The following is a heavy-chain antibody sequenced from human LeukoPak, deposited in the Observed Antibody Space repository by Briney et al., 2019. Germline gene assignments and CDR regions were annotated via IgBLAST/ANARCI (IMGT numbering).Heavy chain of an antibody. Sequence: SQTLSLTCTVSGGSISSGDYYWSWIRQPPGKGLEWIGYIYYSGSTHSNPSLKSRFTISVDTSKIQFSLKLSSVTAADTAVYFRAKGEYDILTGYYYFDYWGQGTLVTVSS. J-gene: IGHJ4*02. CDR2: IYYSGST. D-gene: IGHD3-9*01. CDR3: AKGEYDILTGYYYFDY. V-gene: IGHV4-30-4*01. CDR1: GGSISSGDYY.